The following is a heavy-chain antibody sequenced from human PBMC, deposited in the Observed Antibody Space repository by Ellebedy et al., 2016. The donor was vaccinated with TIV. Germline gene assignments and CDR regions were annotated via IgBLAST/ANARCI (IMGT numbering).Heavy chain of an antibody. CDR2: ISYDGSNK. Sequence: GESLKISXAASGFTFSSYAMHWVRQAPGKGLEWVTFISYDGSNKFYADSVKGRFTISRDNSKNTLYLQMNNLRAEDTAIYYCAKDIGWTRYYFDYWGQGTLVTVSS. CDR1: GFTFSSYA. D-gene: IGHD6-19*01. J-gene: IGHJ4*02. V-gene: IGHV3-30-3*01. CDR3: AKDIGWTRYYFDY.